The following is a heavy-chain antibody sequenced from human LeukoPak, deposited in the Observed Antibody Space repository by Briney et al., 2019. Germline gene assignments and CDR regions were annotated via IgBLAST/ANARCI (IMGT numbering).Heavy chain of an antibody. V-gene: IGHV3-33*01. Sequence: GGSLRLSCAASGFTFSSYGMHWVRQAPGKGLEWVAVIWYDGSNKYYADSVKGRFTISRDNSKNTLYLQMNSLRAEDTAVYYCARDPGYGVDVDYWGQGTLVTVSS. CDR3: ARDPGYGVDVDY. D-gene: IGHD4-17*01. CDR2: IWYDGSNK. CDR1: GFTFSSYG. J-gene: IGHJ4*02.